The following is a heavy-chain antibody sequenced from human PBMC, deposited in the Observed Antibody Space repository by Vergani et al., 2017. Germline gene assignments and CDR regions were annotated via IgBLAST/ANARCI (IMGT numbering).Heavy chain of an antibody. CDR3: VRDVRVSRT. CDR2: ISGNNDDV. J-gene: IGHJ3*01. Sequence: EVQLLESGGGLAQPGGSLRLSCAASGFLFSDYWLNWVRQSPGGGLEWVSSISGNNDDVYYADSVKGRFTISRDNAKNSLYLDMSSLRAEDTAVYYCVRDVRVSRTWGQGTLVAVSS. V-gene: IGHV3-21*01. CDR1: GFLFSDYW.